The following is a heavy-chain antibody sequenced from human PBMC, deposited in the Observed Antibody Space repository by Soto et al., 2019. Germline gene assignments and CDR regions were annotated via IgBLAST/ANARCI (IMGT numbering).Heavy chain of an antibody. J-gene: IGHJ4*02. Sequence: TSETLSLTCAVYGGSFSGYYWSWIRQPPGKGLEWIGEINHSGSTNYNPSLKSRVTISVDTSKNQFSLKLSSVTAADTAVYYCARKSITIFGVVIDYWGQGTLVTVSS. CDR3: ARKSITIFGVVIDY. CDR1: GGSFSGYY. CDR2: INHSGST. V-gene: IGHV4-34*01. D-gene: IGHD3-3*01.